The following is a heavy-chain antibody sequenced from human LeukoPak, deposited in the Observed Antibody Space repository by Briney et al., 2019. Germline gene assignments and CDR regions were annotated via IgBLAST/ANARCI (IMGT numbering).Heavy chain of an antibody. D-gene: IGHD4-11*01. CDR1: GYTFTNFD. CDR3: VRIDYSNAFDI. J-gene: IGHJ3*02. CDR2: MNPKTGNT. V-gene: IGHV1-8*01. Sequence: ASVTVSCTAFGYTFTNFDINWVRQAAGQGLEWMGWMNPKTGNTGSAQNLQGRVTITGNTSISTAYMELSSLRSEDTAVYYCVRIDYSNAFDIWGQGTMVTVSS.